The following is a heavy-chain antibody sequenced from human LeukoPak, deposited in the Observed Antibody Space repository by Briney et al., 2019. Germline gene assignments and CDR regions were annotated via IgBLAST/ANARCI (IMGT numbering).Heavy chain of an antibody. V-gene: IGHV4-59*01. CDR3: ARDRTSYGYFDY. CDR2: IYYSGST. Sequence: SENLSLTCTVSGVYISSYYWSWLQQPPGTGLEGIEHIYYSGSTNYNPALKSRVTISVDTSKNQFSLTLSYVTAADTAVYYCARDRTSYGYFDYWGKGTLVTVSS. CDR1: GVYISSYY. J-gene: IGHJ4*02. D-gene: IGHD5-18*01.